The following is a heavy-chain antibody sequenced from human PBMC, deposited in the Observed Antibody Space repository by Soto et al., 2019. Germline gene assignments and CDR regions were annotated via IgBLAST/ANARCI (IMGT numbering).Heavy chain of an antibody. CDR3: AREGGIVGATTVDY. D-gene: IGHD1-26*01. Sequence: QVQLQESGPGLVKPSQTLSLTCTVSGGSISSGDYYWSWIRQPPGQGLEWIGYIYYSGSTYYNPSLKSRVTIAVDTSKNQFSVKLSSVTAADTAVYYCAREGGIVGATTVDYWGQGTLVTVSS. J-gene: IGHJ4*02. CDR2: IYYSGST. V-gene: IGHV4-30-4*01. CDR1: GGSISSGDYY.